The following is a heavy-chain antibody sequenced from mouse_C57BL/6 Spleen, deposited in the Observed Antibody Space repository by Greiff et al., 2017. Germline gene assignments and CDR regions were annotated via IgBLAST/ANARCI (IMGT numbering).Heavy chain of an antibody. CDR3: ARRGYDSHFDY. CDR2: ISYDGSN. CDR1: GYSITSGYY. J-gene: IGHJ2*01. D-gene: IGHD2-4*01. V-gene: IGHV3-6*01. Sequence: EVQLVESGPGLVKPSQSLSLTCSVTGYSITSGYYWNWIRQFPGNKLEWMGYISYDGSNNYNPSLKNRISITRDTSKNQFFLKLNSVTTEDTATYYCARRGYDSHFDYWGQGTTLTVSS.